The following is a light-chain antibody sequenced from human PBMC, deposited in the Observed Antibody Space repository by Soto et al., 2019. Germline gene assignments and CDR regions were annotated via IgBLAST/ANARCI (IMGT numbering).Light chain of an antibody. CDR3: QQYKSYST. CDR2: DAS. Sequence: DIPLTQSPSTLSASVGDRVTLTCRASLSLNNRLAWYQQRPGKAPKLLIYDASTLEGGVPSRFSGSGSGTEFTLTINNLQPDDLATYICQQYKSYSTFGRGTKVEIK. V-gene: IGKV1-5*01. CDR1: LSLNNR. J-gene: IGKJ1*01.